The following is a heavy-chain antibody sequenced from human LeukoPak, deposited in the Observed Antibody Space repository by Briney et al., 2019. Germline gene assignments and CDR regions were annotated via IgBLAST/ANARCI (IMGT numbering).Heavy chain of an antibody. CDR1: GYTFTSYG. Sequence: ASVKVSCKASGYTFTSYGISWVRQAPGQGLEWMGWISAYNGNTNYAQKLQGRVTMTTDTSTRTAYMEMRSLRSDDTAVYYCARVRAVTMNWFDPWGQGTLVTVSS. J-gene: IGHJ5*02. CDR3: ARVRAVTMNWFDP. CDR2: ISAYNGNT. V-gene: IGHV1-18*01. D-gene: IGHD4-17*01.